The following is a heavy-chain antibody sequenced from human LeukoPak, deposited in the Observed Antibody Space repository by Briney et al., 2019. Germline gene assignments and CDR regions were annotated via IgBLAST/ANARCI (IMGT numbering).Heavy chain of an antibody. CDR3: ARGSVVGYTY. D-gene: IGHD5-24*01. CDR2: MFYRGST. Sequence: PSETLSLTCSVSGVSISTSTNYWAWIRQPPGKGLEWIGSMFYRGSTYYNPSLRSRVTISVDTSKNQFSLKLSSVTAADTAVYFCARGSVVGYTYWGQGTLVTVSS. CDR1: GVSISTSTNY. V-gene: IGHV4-39*07. J-gene: IGHJ4*02.